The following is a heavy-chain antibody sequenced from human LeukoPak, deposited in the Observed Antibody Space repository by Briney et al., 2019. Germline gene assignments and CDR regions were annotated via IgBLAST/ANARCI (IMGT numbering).Heavy chain of an antibody. CDR2: IDQDGGGK. CDR1: GFTFSDYW. J-gene: IGHJ4*02. V-gene: IGHV3-7*01. D-gene: IGHD2-21*02. CDR3: ARGDWAPFDY. Sequence: AGESLKISCAASGFTFSDYWMNWVRQAPGKGLEWVANIDQDGGGKYYLDSVKGRFTISRDNAKSSLYLQIDSLRAEDTAVYYCARGDWAPFDYWGQGSLLTVSS.